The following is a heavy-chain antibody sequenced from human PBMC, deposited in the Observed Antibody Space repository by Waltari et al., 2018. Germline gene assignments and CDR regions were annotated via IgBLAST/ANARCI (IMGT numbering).Heavy chain of an antibody. J-gene: IGHJ4*02. CDR3: ARGVSSGRGY. D-gene: IGHD6-19*01. CDR1: GGSFSGYY. Sequence: QVQLQQWGAGLLKPSEPLSLTCAVYGGSFSGYYWSWIRQPPGKGLEWIGEINHSGSTNYNPSLKSRVTISVDTSKNQFSLKLSSVTAADTAVYYCARGVSSGRGYWGQGTLVTVSS. CDR2: INHSGST. V-gene: IGHV4-34*01.